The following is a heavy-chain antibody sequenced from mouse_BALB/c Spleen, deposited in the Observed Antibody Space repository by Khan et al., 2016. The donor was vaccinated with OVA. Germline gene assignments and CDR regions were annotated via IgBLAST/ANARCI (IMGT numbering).Heavy chain of an antibody. CDR1: GFSLSRYN. J-gene: IGHJ4*01. CDR2: IWGGGGT. Sequence: VQLQESGPGLVAPPQSLSIICTVSGFSLSRYNIHWVRQPPGKGLEWLGMIWGGGGTDYNSTLKSRLSITKDNSKSQVFLKMNSLQTDDTAMYYCARAYYRYDGYYAMDYWGHGTSVTVSS. V-gene: IGHV2-6-4*01. D-gene: IGHD2-14*01. CDR3: ARAYYRYDGYYAMDY.